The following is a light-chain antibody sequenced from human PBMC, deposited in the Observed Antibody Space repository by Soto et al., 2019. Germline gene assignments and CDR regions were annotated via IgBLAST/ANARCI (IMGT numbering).Light chain of an antibody. J-gene: IGKJ1*01. Sequence: MVSTQSPATLSMSPAEGATLSCRASQSLNRDLAWYQQKPGQSPRLLIFGASIRATGIPARFSGSGSGTEFTLTIGSLQSEDCAIYYCQQYNNWPGTFGQGTKVDIK. V-gene: IGKV3-15*01. CDR3: QQYNNWPGT. CDR2: GAS. CDR1: QSLNRD.